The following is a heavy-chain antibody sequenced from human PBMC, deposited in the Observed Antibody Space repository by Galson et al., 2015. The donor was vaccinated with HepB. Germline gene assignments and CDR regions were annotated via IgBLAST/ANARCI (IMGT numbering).Heavy chain of an antibody. D-gene: IGHD3-22*01. CDR1: GFTFSSYS. Sequence: SLRLSCAASGFTFSSYSMNWVRQAPGKGLEWVSYISSSSSTIYYADSVKGRFTISRDNAENSLYLQMNSLRAEDTAVYYCARDEWHYDSSGYYYYYGMDVWGQGTTVTVSS. J-gene: IGHJ6*02. V-gene: IGHV3-48*04. CDR2: ISSSSSTI. CDR3: ARDEWHYDSSGYYYYYGMDV.